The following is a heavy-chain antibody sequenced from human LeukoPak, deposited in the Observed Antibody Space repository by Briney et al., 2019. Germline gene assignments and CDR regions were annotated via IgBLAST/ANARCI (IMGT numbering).Heavy chain of an antibody. Sequence: ARSLRLSCEAAGFTFNTYPMNWVRQAPDKGLEWVAMISYHGSDEYYADSVKGRFTISRDNSKNTVYLQMNNPRVEDTAMYYCARVHDTTGYFHYFDSWGQGTLVTVSS. CDR1: GFTFNTYP. CDR3: ARVHDTTGYFHYFDS. CDR2: ISYHGSDE. J-gene: IGHJ4*02. D-gene: IGHD3-9*01. V-gene: IGHV3-30*04.